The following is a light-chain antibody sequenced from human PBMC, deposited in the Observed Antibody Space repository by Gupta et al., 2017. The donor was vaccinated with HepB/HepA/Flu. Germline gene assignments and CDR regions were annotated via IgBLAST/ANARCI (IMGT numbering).Light chain of an antibody. V-gene: IGKV4-1*01. CDR1: QSVLYSSNNKNY. CDR2: WAS. CDR3: QQYYSTPYT. Sequence: DIVMTQSPDSLAVSLGERATINCKSSQSVLYSSNNKNYLAWYQQKPGQPPKLLIYWASTRESGVPDRFSSSGSGKDFTLTISSLQAEDVAVYYCQQYYSTPYTFGQGTKLEIK. J-gene: IGKJ2*01.